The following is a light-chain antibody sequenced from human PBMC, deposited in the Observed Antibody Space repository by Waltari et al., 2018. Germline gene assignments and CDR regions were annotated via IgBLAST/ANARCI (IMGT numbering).Light chain of an antibody. Sequence: ETVMTQSPDTLSVSPGERATLSCRASQSVGSQLVWYQQKPGQAPRLLIYGASTRAPRTPARFSGSGSGAEFTLTISSMQSEDFAVYYCQQYNRWPATFGQGTRLEIK. CDR2: GAS. V-gene: IGKV3-15*01. CDR3: QQYNRWPAT. J-gene: IGKJ5*01. CDR1: QSVGSQ.